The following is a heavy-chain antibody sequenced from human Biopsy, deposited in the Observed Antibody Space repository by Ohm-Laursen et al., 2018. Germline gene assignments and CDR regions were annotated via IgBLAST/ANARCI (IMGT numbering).Heavy chain of an antibody. J-gene: IGHJ3*01. CDR2: ISEGGST. CDR3: ARLYRLDDYWNDDPPDAFDV. CDR1: GASFSVDY. D-gene: IGHD3-3*01. V-gene: IGHV4-59*01. Sequence: RPETLSLTCTVSGASFSVDYWSWIRQSPGRGLEWIGSISEGGSTYYNPSLRGRVTISVDASKNQFSLKLSSVTAADTAVFFCARLYRLDDYWNDDPPDAFDVWAQGTMVTVSS.